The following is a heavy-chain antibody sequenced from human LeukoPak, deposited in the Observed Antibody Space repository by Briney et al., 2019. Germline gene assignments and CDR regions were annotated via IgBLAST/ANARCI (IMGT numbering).Heavy chain of an antibody. CDR1: GFTFSSYA. D-gene: IGHD5-12*01. J-gene: IGHJ4*02. V-gene: IGHV3-23*01. Sequence: PGGSLRLSCAASGFTFSSYAMSWVRQAPGKGLEWVSAISGSGGSTHYADSVKGRFTISRDNSKNTLYLQMNSLRAEDTAVYYCANYRPGSSGYDSGYWGQGTLVTVSS. CDR2: ISGSGGST. CDR3: ANYRPGSSGYDSGY.